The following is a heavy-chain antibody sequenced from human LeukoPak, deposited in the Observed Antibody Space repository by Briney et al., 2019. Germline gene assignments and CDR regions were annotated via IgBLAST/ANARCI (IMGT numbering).Heavy chain of an antibody. CDR2: IYYSGST. J-gene: IGHJ6*02. D-gene: IGHD2-15*01. V-gene: IGHV4-39*07. CDR3: ARDRFVGGMDV. CDR1: GGSISSSSYY. Sequence: SETLSLTCTVSGGSISSSSYYWGWIRQPPGKGLEWIGSIYYSGSTYYNPSLKSRVTISVDTSKNQFSLKLSSVTAADTAVYYCARDRFVGGMDVWGQGTTVTVSS.